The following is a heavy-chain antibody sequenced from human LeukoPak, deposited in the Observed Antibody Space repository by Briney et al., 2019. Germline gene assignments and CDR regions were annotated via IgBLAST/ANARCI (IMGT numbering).Heavy chain of an antibody. J-gene: IGHJ1*01. D-gene: IGHD3-22*01. V-gene: IGHV3-30*02. CDR3: ATSRYYYDSSGYPECFQH. CDR2: IRYDGSNK. CDR1: GFTFSSYG. Sequence: SGGSLRLSCAASGFTFSSYGMHWVRQAPGKGLEWVAFIRYDGSNKYYADSAKGRFTISRDNSKNTLYLQMNSLRAEDTAVYYCATSRYYYDSSGYPECFQHWGQGTLVTVSS.